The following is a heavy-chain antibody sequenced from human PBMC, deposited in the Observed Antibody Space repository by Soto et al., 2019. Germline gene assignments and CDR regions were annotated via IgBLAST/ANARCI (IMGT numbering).Heavy chain of an antibody. Sequence: GVSLRLSCAASGFTFSSYWMHWVRQTPGKGLVWVSRINSDGSSTSYADSVKGRFTISRDNAKNTLYLQMNSLRAEDTAVYYCARGDYHYYYYGMDVWGQGTTVTVSS. J-gene: IGHJ6*02. CDR1: GFTFSSYW. CDR2: INSDGSST. V-gene: IGHV3-74*01. CDR3: ARGDYHYYYYGMDV. D-gene: IGHD4-17*01.